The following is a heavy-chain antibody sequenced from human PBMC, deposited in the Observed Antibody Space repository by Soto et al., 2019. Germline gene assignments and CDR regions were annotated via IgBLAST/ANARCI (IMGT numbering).Heavy chain of an antibody. D-gene: IGHD2-15*01. Sequence: SETLSLTCAVYGESFRGYSWTWIRQPPGKGLEWIGDNNHAGNSYYNPSLKSRVTISVDTSKKQFSLKIDSVTAADTAVYYCKRGRRGTCSGGNCSRNSWFDSWGQGIEVTVS. CDR2: NNHAGNS. V-gene: IGHV4-34*01. CDR3: KRGRRGTCSGGNCSRNSWFDS. J-gene: IGHJ5*01. CDR1: GESFRGYS.